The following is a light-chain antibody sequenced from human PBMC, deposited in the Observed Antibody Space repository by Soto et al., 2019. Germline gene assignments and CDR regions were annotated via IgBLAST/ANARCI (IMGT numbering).Light chain of an antibody. Sequence: DIHMTQSPSTMSSFVGDRVTITCRASQSISSWLAWYQQKPGKAPKLLIYEASSLEKGVPARFGGSGSGTEFTLTISSLQPDDFATYYCQQYNVYSWTFGQGTMVDI. CDR1: QSISSW. V-gene: IGKV1-5*03. CDR2: EAS. J-gene: IGKJ1*01. CDR3: QQYNVYSWT.